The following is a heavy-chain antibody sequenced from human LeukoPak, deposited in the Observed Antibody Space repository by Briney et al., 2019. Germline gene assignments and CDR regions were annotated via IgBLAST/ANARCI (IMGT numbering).Heavy chain of an antibody. CDR2: INYSGST. CDR1: GGSISSYY. V-gene: IGHV4-59*01. Sequence: SETLSLTCTVSGGSISSYYWSWMRKPPGKGLGWIGYINYSGSTKYNPSLKSRVTISVDTSKNQFSLKLTSVTAADTAVYYCARGYAGAATFDYWGQGTLVTVSS. CDR3: ARGYAGAATFDY. J-gene: IGHJ4*02. D-gene: IGHD1-26*01.